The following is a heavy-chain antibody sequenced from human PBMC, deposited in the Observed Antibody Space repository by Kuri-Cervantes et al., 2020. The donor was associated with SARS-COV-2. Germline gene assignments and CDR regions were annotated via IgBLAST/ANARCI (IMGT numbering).Heavy chain of an antibody. D-gene: IGHD3-10*01. CDR1: GGSFSGYY. Sequence: SQTLSLTCAVYGGSFSGYYWSWIRQPPGKGLEWIGEINHSGSTNYNPSLKSRVTISVDTSKNQFSLKLSSVTAADTAVYYCARRYYGSGSWSGWGQGTLVTVSS. V-gene: IGHV4-34*01. CDR3: ARRYYGSGSWSG. CDR2: INHSGST. J-gene: IGHJ4*02.